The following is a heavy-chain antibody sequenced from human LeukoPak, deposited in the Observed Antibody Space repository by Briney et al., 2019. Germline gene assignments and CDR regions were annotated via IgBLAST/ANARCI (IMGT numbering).Heavy chain of an antibody. CDR1: GYTFTSYG. J-gene: IGHJ5*02. Sequence: ASVKVSCKASGYTFTSYGISWVRQAPGQGLEWMGWISAYSGNTNYAQKLQGRVTMTTDTSTSTAYMELRSLRSDDTAVYYCARTYVWGSYRSVNWFDPWGQGTLVTVSS. D-gene: IGHD3-16*02. CDR2: ISAYSGNT. CDR3: ARTYVWGSYRSVNWFDP. V-gene: IGHV1-18*01.